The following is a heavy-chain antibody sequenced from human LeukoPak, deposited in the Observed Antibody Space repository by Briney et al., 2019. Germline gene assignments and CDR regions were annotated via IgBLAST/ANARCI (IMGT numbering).Heavy chain of an antibody. CDR3: ARIKGGFYYDSSGYYPLDY. CDR2: MNPNSGNT. J-gene: IGHJ4*02. V-gene: IGHV1-8*01. Sequence: ASVKVSCKASGYTFTSYDINWVRQATGQGLEWMGRMNPNSGNTGYAQKFQGRVTMTRNTSISTAYMELSSLRSEDTAVYYCARIKGGFYYDSSGYYPLDYWGQGTLVTVSS. CDR1: GYTFTSYD. D-gene: IGHD3-22*01.